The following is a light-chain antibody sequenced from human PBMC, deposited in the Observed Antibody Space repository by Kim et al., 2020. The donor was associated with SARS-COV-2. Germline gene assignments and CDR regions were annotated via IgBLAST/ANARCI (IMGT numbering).Light chain of an antibody. Sequence: DIQMTQSPSSLSASVGYRVTITCRASQDISNYLAWFQLKPGKAPKLLIYAASALQPGVPSRFSGSGSGTDFTLTVTSLQPEDVATYNCQKCDRATWTFGQGTKMEIK. CDR3: QKCDRATWT. CDR1: QDISNY. CDR2: AAS. V-gene: IGKV1-27*01. J-gene: IGKJ1*01.